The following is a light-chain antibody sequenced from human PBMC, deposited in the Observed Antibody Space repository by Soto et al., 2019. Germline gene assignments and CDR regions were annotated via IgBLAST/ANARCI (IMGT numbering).Light chain of an antibody. CDR1: SSDIGSYNG. CDR2: DVS. CDR3: SSYTSSSTYV. Sequence: QSALTQPPSVSGSPGQSVTISCTGTSSDIGSYNGVSWYQQPPGTAPKLMIYDVSNRPSGVPDRFSGSKPGNTASLTIFGLQAEDEADYYCSSYTSSSTYVFGTGTKVTVL. J-gene: IGLJ1*01. V-gene: IGLV2-18*02.